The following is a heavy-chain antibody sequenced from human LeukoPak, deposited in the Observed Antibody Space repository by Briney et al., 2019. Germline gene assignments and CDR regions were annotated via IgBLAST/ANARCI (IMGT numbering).Heavy chain of an antibody. Sequence: GGSLRLSCAASGFTFSNYAMSWVRQAPGKGLEWVSGISSSGGDTPHADSVKGRFTISRDNSKNTLYLQMSSLRAEDTAVYYCAKDGDYGDYYFDYWGQGTLVTVSS. D-gene: IGHD4-17*01. CDR1: GFTFSNYA. CDR3: AKDGDYGDYYFDY. J-gene: IGHJ4*02. V-gene: IGHV3-23*01. CDR2: ISSSGGDT.